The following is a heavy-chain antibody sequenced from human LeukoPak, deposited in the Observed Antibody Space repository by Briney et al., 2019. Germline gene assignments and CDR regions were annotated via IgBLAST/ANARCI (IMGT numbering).Heavy chain of an antibody. CDR2: TSDSGGYT. CDR3: AKRGYSYGQFDY. CDR1: GCTFSSYA. J-gene: IGHJ4*02. V-gene: IGHV3-23*01. D-gene: IGHD5-18*01. Sequence: GGSLRLSCAASGCTFSSYAMNWVRKAPGKGLEWVSATSDSGGYTYYADSVKGRFTISRDNSKNTLYLQMNSLRAEDTAVYYCAKRGYSYGQFDYWGQGTLVAVSS.